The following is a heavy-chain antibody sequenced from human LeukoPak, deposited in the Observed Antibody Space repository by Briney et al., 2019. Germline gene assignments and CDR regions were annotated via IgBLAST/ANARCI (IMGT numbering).Heavy chain of an antibody. D-gene: IGHD2-2*01. V-gene: IGHV1-18*01. CDR2: ISAYDGVT. Sequence: ASVKVSCKAFGYSFNKFGISWVRQAPGQGLEWMGWISAYDGVTKYAQNLQDRVTLTTDTSTSTTYMELRSLRSDDTAVYYCATPESAIAGKTAFHIWGQGTMVTVSS. J-gene: IGHJ3*02. CDR1: GYSFNKFG. CDR3: ATPESAIAGKTAFHI.